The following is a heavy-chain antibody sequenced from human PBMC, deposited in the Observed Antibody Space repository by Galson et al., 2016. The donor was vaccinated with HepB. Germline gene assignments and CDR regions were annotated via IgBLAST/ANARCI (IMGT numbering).Heavy chain of an antibody. D-gene: IGHD6-13*01. Sequence: SLRLSCAASGFIFSSYAMSWVRQAPGKGLEWVSGISGSGGSTYYADSVKGRFTISRDNSKNTLYLQMNSLRAEDTAVYYCAKDKRGHSSAWYWYLDYWGPGTLVSVSS. CDR2: ISGSGGST. CDR3: AKDKRGHSSAWYWYLDY. V-gene: IGHV3-23*01. CDR1: GFIFSSYA. J-gene: IGHJ4*02.